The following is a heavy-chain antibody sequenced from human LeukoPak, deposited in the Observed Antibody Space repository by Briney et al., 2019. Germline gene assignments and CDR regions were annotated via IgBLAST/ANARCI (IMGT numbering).Heavy chain of an antibody. Sequence: GGSLRLSCAASGLTFSNAWMSWVRQAPGKGLEWVGRINEDGRGTSYADSVKGRFTISKDDAKNTVYLQMNSLRAEDTAVYYCATVFEHWGQGTLVTVSS. CDR1: GLTFSNAW. CDR3: ATVFEH. J-gene: IGHJ4*02. CDR2: INEDGRGT. V-gene: IGHV3-74*01.